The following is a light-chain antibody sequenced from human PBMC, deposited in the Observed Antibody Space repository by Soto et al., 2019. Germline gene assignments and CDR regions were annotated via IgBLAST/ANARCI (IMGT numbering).Light chain of an antibody. J-gene: IGKJ1*01. CDR1: QSFGSTS. CDR3: QQYGSSPSGR. CDR2: GAS. V-gene: IGKV3-20*01. Sequence: EIVLPQTPGTLSLSPGERDTLSCRASQSFGSTSLAWYQQKPGQSPRLLIYGASSRATGIPDRFSGSGSGTDFTLTISRLEPEDFAVYYCQQYGSSPSGRFGQGTNVEIK.